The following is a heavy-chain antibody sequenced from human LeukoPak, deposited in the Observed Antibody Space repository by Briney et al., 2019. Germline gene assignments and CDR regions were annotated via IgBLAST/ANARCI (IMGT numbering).Heavy chain of an antibody. CDR3: ARDYFGSWYGS. Sequence: PSETLSLTCTVSGVSIRNYYWSWSRQPPGKGLEWIGYVYYSGSTNYNPSLKSRVSISLDTSKNQVSLNLTSVTAADTAVYYCARDYFGSWYGSWGQGILVTVSS. CDR2: VYYSGST. CDR1: GVSIRNYY. J-gene: IGHJ5*01. D-gene: IGHD2-15*01. V-gene: IGHV4-59*01.